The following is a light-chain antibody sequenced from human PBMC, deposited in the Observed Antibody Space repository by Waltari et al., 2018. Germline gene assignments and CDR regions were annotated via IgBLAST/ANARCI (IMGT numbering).Light chain of an antibody. Sequence: ETVLTQSPATLSLSPGERAALSCRASRSLYGRFLAWYQYKPGQAPRLLIYGASTRATGIPDRFSGGGSGTDFTLTISRLESEDYAIYFCQQYDISPPVTFGGGTKV. CDR1: RSLYGRF. J-gene: IGKJ4*01. V-gene: IGKV3-20*01. CDR3: QQYDISPPVT. CDR2: GAS.